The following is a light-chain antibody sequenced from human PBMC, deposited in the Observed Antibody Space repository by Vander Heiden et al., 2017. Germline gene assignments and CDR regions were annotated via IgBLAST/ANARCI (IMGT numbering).Light chain of an antibody. CDR1: QSVSSSY. J-gene: IGKJ2*01. Sequence: EIALTQSPGPLSLSPGERATLSCRASQSVSSSYLAWYQQKPGQAPRLLIYGASSRATGIPDRFSGSGSGTDFTLTISSLEPEDFAVYYCQQDCSSPYTFGQGTKLEIK. V-gene: IGKV3-20*01. CDR3: QQDCSSPYT. CDR2: GAS.